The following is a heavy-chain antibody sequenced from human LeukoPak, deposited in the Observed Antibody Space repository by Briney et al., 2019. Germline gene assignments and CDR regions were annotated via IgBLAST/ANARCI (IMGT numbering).Heavy chain of an antibody. Sequence: ASVKVSCKVSGYTLTELSMHWVRQAPGKGLEWMGGFDPEDGETIYARKFQGRVTMTEDTSTDTAYMELSSLRSEDTAVYYCATVSGYYQEIDYWGQGTLVTVSS. D-gene: IGHD3-22*01. V-gene: IGHV1-24*01. J-gene: IGHJ4*02. CDR3: ATVSGYYQEIDY. CDR1: GYTLTELS. CDR2: FDPEDGET.